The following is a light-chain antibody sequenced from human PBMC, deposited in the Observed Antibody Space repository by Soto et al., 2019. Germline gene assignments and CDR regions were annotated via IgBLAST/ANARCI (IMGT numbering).Light chain of an antibody. Sequence: DIQMTQSPSSLSAFVGDRVTITCRTSQTIRSSLNWYQQKPGQAPKLLIFTASSLQSGVPSRFSGSGSGTVFTLTISSLQPEDFATYYCQQSYTTPFTFGPGTKVDIK. CDR2: TAS. J-gene: IGKJ3*01. CDR1: QTIRSS. V-gene: IGKV1-39*01. CDR3: QQSYTTPFT.